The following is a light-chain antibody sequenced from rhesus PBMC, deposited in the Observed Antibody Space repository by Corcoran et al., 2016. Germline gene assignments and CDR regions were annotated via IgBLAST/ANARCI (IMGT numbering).Light chain of an antibody. CDR1: QSVGST. J-gene: IGKJ3*01. Sequence: DIQMTQSPSSLSASLGDTVTISCRASQSVGSTLAWYQQRPGKAPKLLIYKASTLETGVPSRFSGRGSGTDFTLTISSLQSDDFATYYCQQYTNRPLTFDPGTKLDIK. V-gene: IGKV1-22*01. CDR3: QQYTNRPLT. CDR2: KAS.